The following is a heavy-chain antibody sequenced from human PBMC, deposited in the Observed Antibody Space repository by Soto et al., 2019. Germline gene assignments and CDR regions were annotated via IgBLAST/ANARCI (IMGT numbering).Heavy chain of an antibody. Sequence: SETLSLTCTVSGGSINNHYWSWIRQPPGKGLEWIGYIYYTGSTNYNPSLESRVTMSVDTSKNQFSLKLTSVTAADTAVYYCARGSDSGYDYFDYWGQGTLVTVSS. J-gene: IGHJ4*02. CDR1: GGSINNHY. D-gene: IGHD5-12*01. V-gene: IGHV4-59*11. CDR2: IYYTGST. CDR3: ARGSDSGYDYFDY.